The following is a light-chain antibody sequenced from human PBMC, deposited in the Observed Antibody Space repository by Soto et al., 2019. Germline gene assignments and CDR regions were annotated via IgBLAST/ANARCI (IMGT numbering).Light chain of an antibody. CDR2: EVS. CDR1: RSDVGGYNY. CDR3: SSYTSSSPGV. V-gene: IGLV2-14*01. J-gene: IGLJ3*02. Sequence: QSALTQPASVSGSPGQSITISCTGTRSDVGGYNYVSWYQQHPGKAPKLMIYEVSNRPSGVSNRFSGSKSGNTASLTISGLQAEDEADYYCSSYTSSSPGVFGGGTQLTVL.